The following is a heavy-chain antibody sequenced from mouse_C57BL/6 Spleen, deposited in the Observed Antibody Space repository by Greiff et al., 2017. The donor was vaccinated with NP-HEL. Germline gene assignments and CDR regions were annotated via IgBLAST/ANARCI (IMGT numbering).Heavy chain of an antibody. CDR2: INPNNGGT. D-gene: IGHD1-1*01. CDR3: ARGHYYGSSYGPYYFDY. V-gene: IGHV1-26*01. Sequence: EVKLQQSGPELVKPGASVKISCKASGYTFTDYYMNWVKQSHGKSLEWIGDINPNNGGTSYNQKFKGKATLTVDKSSSTAYMELRSLTSEDSAVYYCARGHYYGSSYGPYYFDYWGQGTTLTVSS. J-gene: IGHJ2*01. CDR1: GYTFTDYY.